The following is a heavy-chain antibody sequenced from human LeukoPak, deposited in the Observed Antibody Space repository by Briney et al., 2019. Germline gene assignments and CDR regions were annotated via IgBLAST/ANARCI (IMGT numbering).Heavy chain of an antibody. CDR3: ARVTDMTALDY. Sequence: SQTLSLTCTVPGGSISSYYWSWIRQPPGKGLEWIGYIYYSGSTNYNPSLKSRVTISVDTSKNQFSLKLSAVTAADTAVYYCARVTDMTALDYWGQGTLVTVSS. J-gene: IGHJ4*02. D-gene: IGHD5-18*01. V-gene: IGHV4-59*01. CDR1: GGSISSYY. CDR2: IYYSGST.